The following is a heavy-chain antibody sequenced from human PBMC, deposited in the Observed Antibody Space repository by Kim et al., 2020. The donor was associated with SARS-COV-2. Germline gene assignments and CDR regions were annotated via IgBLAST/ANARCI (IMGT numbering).Heavy chain of an antibody. CDR1: GGSISSSNW. CDR3: ARAYAAAGTAVVDYYYYYGMDV. Sequence: SETLSLTCAVSGGSISSSNWWSWVRQPPGKGLEWIGEIYHSGSTNYNPSLKSRVTISVDKSKNQFSLKLSSVTAADTAVYYCARAYAAAGTAVVDYYYYYGMDVWGQGTTVTVSS. CDR2: IYHSGST. V-gene: IGHV4-4*02. D-gene: IGHD6-13*01. J-gene: IGHJ6*02.